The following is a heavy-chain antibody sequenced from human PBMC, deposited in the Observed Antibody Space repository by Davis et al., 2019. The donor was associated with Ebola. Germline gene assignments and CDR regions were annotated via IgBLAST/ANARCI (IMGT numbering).Heavy chain of an antibody. V-gene: IGHV3-74*01. D-gene: IGHD1-1*01. CDR1: GFTFSSCW. Sequence: GESLKISCAASGFTFSSCWMHWVRQVPGKGLVWVSRIHSDGTSTIYTDSVKGRFTISRDNAKNTLYLQMNSLRAEDTAVYYCAKDSPARLTGTAAGRYFDYWGQGTLVTVSS. CDR2: IHSDGTST. J-gene: IGHJ4*02. CDR3: AKDSPARLTGTAAGRYFDY.